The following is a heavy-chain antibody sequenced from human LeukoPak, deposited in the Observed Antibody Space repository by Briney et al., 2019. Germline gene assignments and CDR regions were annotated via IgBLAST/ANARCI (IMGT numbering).Heavy chain of an antibody. Sequence: ASVKVSCKASGYTFTSYDINWVRQATGQGLEWMGWMNPNSGNTGYAQKFQGRVTMTRNTSISTAYMKLSSLRSEDTAVYYCARGSSGTATFDYWGQGTLVTVSP. V-gene: IGHV1-8*01. CDR1: GYTFTSYD. CDR3: ARGSSGTATFDY. J-gene: IGHJ4*02. D-gene: IGHD2-15*01. CDR2: MNPNSGNT.